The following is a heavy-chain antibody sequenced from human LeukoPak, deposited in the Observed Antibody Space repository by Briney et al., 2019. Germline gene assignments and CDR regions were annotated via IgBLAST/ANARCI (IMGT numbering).Heavy chain of an antibody. V-gene: IGHV2-5*08. CDR1: GGSISTYYWT. Sequence: TLSLTCTVSGGSISTYYWTWIRQPPGKALEWLALIYWDDDKRYSPSLKSRLTITKDTSKNQVVLTMTNMDPVDTATYYCAHTTYGSGSFDYWGQGTLVTVSS. CDR3: AHTTYGSGSFDY. J-gene: IGHJ4*02. CDR2: IYWDDDK. D-gene: IGHD3-10*01.